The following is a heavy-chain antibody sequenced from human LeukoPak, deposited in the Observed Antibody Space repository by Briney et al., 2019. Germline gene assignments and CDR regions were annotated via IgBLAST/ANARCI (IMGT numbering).Heavy chain of an antibody. J-gene: IGHJ4*02. D-gene: IGHD3-10*01. CDR3: ATPPYYYGSGSYSFDY. CDR2: FNPEDGET. Sequence: ASVKVSCKVSGYTLTELSMQWVRQAPGKGLEWMGGFNPEDGETIYAQKFQGRVTMTEDTSTDTAYMELSSLRSEDTAVYYCATPPYYYGSGSYSFDYWGQGTLVTVSS. CDR1: GYTLTELS. V-gene: IGHV1-24*01.